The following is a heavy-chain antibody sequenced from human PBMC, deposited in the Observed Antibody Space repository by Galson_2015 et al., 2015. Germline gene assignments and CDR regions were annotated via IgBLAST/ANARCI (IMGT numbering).Heavy chain of an antibody. CDR2: MDPSDSYT. J-gene: IGHJ3*02. CDR3: AIPRVVPAATIEDAFDI. D-gene: IGHD2-2*01. CDR1: GYSFTSYW. Sequence: QSGAEVKKPGESLRISCKGSGYSFTSYWISWVRQMPGKGLEWMGRMDPSDSYTNYSPSFQGHVTISADKSISTAYLQWSSLKASDTAMYYCAIPRVVPAATIEDAFDIWGQGTMVTVSS. V-gene: IGHV5-10-1*01.